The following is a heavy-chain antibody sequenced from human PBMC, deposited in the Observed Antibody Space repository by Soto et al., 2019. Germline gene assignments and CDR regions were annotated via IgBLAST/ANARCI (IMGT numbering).Heavy chain of an antibody. CDR3: ARDGPYSSSSLRWFDP. CDR1: GGSISSYY. Sequence: SETLSLTCTVSGGSISSYYWSWIRQPPGKGLEWIGYIYYSGSTNYNPSLKSRVTISVDTSKNQFSLKLSSVTAADTAVYYCARDGPYSSSSLRWFDPWGQGTLVTVAS. D-gene: IGHD6-6*01. V-gene: IGHV4-59*01. J-gene: IGHJ5*02. CDR2: IYYSGST.